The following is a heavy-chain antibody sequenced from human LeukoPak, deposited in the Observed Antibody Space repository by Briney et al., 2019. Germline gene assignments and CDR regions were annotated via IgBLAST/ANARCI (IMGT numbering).Heavy chain of an antibody. CDR1: GYSISSGYY. J-gene: IGHJ6*03. CDR3: ARGGRAYYYYYMDV. Sequence: SETLSLTCTVSGYSISSGYYWSWIRQPAGKGLEWIGRIYTSGSTNYNPSLKSRVTMSVDTSKNQFSLKLSSVTAADTAVYYCARGGRAYYYYYMDVWGKGTTVTISS. CDR2: IYTSGST. D-gene: IGHD2-15*01. V-gene: IGHV4-4*07.